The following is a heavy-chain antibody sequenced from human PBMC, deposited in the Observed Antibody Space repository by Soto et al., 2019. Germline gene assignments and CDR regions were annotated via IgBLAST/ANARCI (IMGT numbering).Heavy chain of an antibody. J-gene: IGHJ3*02. V-gene: IGHV1-58*01. Sequence: SVKVSCKTSGFTFTSSGVQWVRQARGQRLEWIGWIVVASGNTNYAQKFQERVTITRDMSTSTAYMELSSLRSEDTAVFYCAKGVRLLVAGYHAFDMWGQGTMVTVSS. CDR2: IVVASGNT. CDR3: AKGVRLLVAGYHAFDM. CDR1: GFTFTSSG. D-gene: IGHD2-2*01.